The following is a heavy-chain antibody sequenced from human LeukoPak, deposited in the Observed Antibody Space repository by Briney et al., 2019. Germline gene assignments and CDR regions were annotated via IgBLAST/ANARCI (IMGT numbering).Heavy chain of an antibody. V-gene: IGHV3-13*05. CDR3: AREGRGAKGNAFDI. CDR2: IGTAGDP. D-gene: IGHD1-26*01. Sequence: PGGSLRLSCAASGFTFSTYDMHWVRQGTGKGLEWVSGIGTAGDPYYPGSVKGRFTISRENGKNSLYLQMNSLRAGDTAVYYCAREGRGAKGNAFDIWGQGTMVTVSS. J-gene: IGHJ3*02. CDR1: GFTFSTYD.